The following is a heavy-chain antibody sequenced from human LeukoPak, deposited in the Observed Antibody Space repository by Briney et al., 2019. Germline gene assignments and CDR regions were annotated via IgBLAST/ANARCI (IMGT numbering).Heavy chain of an antibody. V-gene: IGHV3-7*01. J-gene: IGHJ4*02. Sequence: GGSLRLSCAASGFIFSSYGMHWVRQAPGKGLEWVANIKQDGSEKYYVDSVKGRFTISRDNAKNSLYLQMNSLRAEDTAVYYCARRREQVSFISRRKDQSFDYWGQGTLVTVSS. D-gene: IGHD1-14*01. CDR2: IKQDGSEK. CDR1: GFIFSSYG. CDR3: ARRREQVSFISRRKDQSFDY.